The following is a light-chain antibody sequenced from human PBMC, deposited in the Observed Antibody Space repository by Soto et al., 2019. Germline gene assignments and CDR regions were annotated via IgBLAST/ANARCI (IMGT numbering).Light chain of an antibody. J-gene: IGKJ1*01. V-gene: IGKV1-6*01. CDR1: QGIRND. Sequence: AILMTQSPSSLSATVGDRVTITCRASQGIRNDLGWYQQKPGKAPKLLIYAASSLQSGVPSRFSGSGSGTDVTLTISSLQPEDFATYYCLQDYKYPRTFGQGTKVEIK. CDR3: LQDYKYPRT. CDR2: AAS.